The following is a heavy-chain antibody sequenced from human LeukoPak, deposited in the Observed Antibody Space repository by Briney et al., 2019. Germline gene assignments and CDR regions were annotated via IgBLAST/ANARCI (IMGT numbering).Heavy chain of an antibody. D-gene: IGHD2-15*01. J-gene: IGHJ5*02. CDR3: ARGAAGNWFDP. CDR1: GFTFSDYY. CDR2: ISNTGSSI. Sequence: PGGSLRLSCAASGFTFSDYYMAWIRQAPGKGLEWASYISNTGSSIYYADSVKGRFTISRDNAKNSLYLQMNSLRAEDTAVYYCARGAAGNWFDPWGQGTLVTVSS. V-gene: IGHV3-11*04.